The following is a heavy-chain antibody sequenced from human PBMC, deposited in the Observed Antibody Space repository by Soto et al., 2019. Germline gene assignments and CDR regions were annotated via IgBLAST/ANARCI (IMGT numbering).Heavy chain of an antibody. CDR3: AFMVRGAPNWFDP. Sequence: ASVKVSCKVSGYTLTELSMHWVRQAPGKGLEWMGGFDPEVCETIYAQKFQGRVTMTEDLSTDTAYMELSSLRSEDTAVYYCAFMVRGAPNWFDPWGQGTLVTVSS. J-gene: IGHJ5*02. CDR2: FDPEVCET. CDR1: GYTLTELS. V-gene: IGHV1-24*01. D-gene: IGHD3-10*01.